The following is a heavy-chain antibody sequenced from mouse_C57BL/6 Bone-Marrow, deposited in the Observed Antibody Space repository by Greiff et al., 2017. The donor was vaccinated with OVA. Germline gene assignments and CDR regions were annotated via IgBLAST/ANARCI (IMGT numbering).Heavy chain of an antibody. Sequence: EVMLVESGEGLVKPGGSLKLSCAASGFTFSSYAMSWVRQTPEKRLEWVAYLSSGGDYIYYADTVKGRFTISRDNARNTLYLQMSSLKSEDTAMYYYTRDGVYYSNYLFAYWGQGTLVTVSA. J-gene: IGHJ3*01. CDR1: GFTFSSYA. CDR3: TRDGVYYSNYLFAY. CDR2: LSSGGDYI. D-gene: IGHD2-5*01. V-gene: IGHV5-9-1*02.